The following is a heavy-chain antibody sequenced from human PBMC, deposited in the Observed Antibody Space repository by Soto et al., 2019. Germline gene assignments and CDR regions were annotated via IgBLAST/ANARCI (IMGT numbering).Heavy chain of an antibody. CDR2: IYHSGSF. V-gene: IGHV4-30-2*01. CDR3: ARASGYCSGGTCFPFDY. J-gene: IGHJ4*02. D-gene: IGHD2-15*01. Sequence: TLSLTCAVPGGSVSSGTYSWNWIRQPPGKGLEWIGYIYHSGSFYYNPSLKSRVTISVDRSKNQFSLNLNSVTAADTAVYYCARASGYCSGGTCFPFDYWGRGTLVTVSS. CDR1: GGSVSSGTYS.